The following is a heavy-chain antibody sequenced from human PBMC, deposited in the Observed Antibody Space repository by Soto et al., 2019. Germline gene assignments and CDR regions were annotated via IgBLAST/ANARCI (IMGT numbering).Heavy chain of an antibody. D-gene: IGHD3-22*01. J-gene: IGHJ4*02. Sequence: GASVKVSCKASGYTFTSYAMHWVRQAPGQRLEWMGWINVGNGNTKYSQKFQGRVTITRDTSASTAYMELSSLRSEDTAVYYCARVATITNYYDSRGYYGYRGQGTLVTVGS. CDR2: INVGNGNT. CDR3: ARVATITNYYDSRGYYGY. V-gene: IGHV1-3*01. CDR1: GYTFTSYA.